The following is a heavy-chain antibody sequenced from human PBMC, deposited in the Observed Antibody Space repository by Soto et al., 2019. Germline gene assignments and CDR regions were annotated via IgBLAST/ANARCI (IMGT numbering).Heavy chain of an antibody. J-gene: IGHJ6*02. CDR2: INHSGNT. CDR1: GGSFSGYY. Sequence: SETLSLTCAVGGGSFSGYYWSWIRQPPGKGLEWIGEINHSGNTNYNPSLKSQVTISVDTSKNQFSLKLSSVTAADTAVYYCAASCVGCGGFNYYGMDVWAQGTTVTVSS. CDR3: AASCVGCGGFNYYGMDV. V-gene: IGHV4-34*01. D-gene: IGHD3-16*01.